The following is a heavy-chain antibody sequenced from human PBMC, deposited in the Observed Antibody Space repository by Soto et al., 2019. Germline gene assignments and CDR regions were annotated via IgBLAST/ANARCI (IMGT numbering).Heavy chain of an antibody. V-gene: IGHV4-59*01. Sequence: SETLSLTCTGSGGSISSYYWSWIRQPPWKGLEWIGYIYYSGSTNYNPSLKSRVTISVDTSKNQFSLKLSSVTAADTAVYYCARGIAAAWTVFDYWGQGTLVTVSS. CDR3: ARGIAAAWTVFDY. CDR2: IYYSGST. D-gene: IGHD6-13*01. J-gene: IGHJ4*02. CDR1: GGSISSYY.